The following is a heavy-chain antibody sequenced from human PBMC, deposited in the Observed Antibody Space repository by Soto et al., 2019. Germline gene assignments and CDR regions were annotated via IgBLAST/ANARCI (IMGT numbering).Heavy chain of an antibody. CDR1: GFSFISYE. CDR2: ISSSGISI. V-gene: IGHV3-48*03. Sequence: PGGSLRLSCAASGFSFISYEINCFRQAPVKGLEWVSYISSSGISISYADSVKGRFTISRDNAKNSLYLQMNSLRAEDTAVYYCVTGYYYNYVMDVWGQGTTVTVSS. CDR3: VTGYYYNYVMDV. J-gene: IGHJ6*02. D-gene: IGHD2-8*02.